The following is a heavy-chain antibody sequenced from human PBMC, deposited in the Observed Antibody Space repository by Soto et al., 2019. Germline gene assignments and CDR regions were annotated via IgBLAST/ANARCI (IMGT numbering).Heavy chain of an antibody. Sequence: SETLSLTCPVSCGSISSTNHHWGWIRQTPGKGLEWIGSIYYSGNTYYSPSLKSPVTISVDTSKNQFSLKLTSVTAADTALYYCARRQGWCSGGSCFFDYWGQGALVTSPQ. D-gene: IGHD2-15*01. V-gene: IGHV4-39*01. CDR1: CGSISSTNHH. CDR3: ARRQGWCSGGSCFFDY. CDR2: IYYSGNT. J-gene: IGHJ4*02.